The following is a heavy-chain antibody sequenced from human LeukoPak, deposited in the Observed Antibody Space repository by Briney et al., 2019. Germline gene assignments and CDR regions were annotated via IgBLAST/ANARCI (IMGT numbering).Heavy chain of an antibody. D-gene: IGHD2-15*01. Sequence: GGSLRLSCVASGFSFSSDWMSWVRQAPGKGREWVANIKQDGSEKDYVDSVKGRFTISRDNAKNSLYLRMNSLRAEDTAVYYCARGAFISSDSWVDYWGQGTPVTVSS. CDR2: IKQDGSEK. J-gene: IGHJ4*02. CDR1: GFSFSSDW. CDR3: ARGAFISSDSWVDY. V-gene: IGHV3-7*05.